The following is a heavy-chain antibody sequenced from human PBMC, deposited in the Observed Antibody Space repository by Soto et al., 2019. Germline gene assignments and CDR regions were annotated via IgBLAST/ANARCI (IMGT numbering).Heavy chain of an antibody. CDR1: GFTFGNYW. Sequence: EVQLVESGGGLVQPGGSLRLSCAASGFTFGNYWMYWVRQAPGKGLVWVSRINSDGSVSSYADSVKGRLTISRDNVKNTRYLQMDSLRVEDTAVYYCARGDCVGGTCYSLAGSFYYYMDVWGKGTTVTVFS. V-gene: IGHV3-74*01. CDR2: INSDGSVS. CDR3: ARGDCVGGTCYSLAGSFYYYMDV. D-gene: IGHD2-15*01. J-gene: IGHJ6*03.